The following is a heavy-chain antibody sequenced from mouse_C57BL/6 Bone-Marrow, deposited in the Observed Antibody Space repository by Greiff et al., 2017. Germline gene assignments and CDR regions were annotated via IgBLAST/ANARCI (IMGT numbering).Heavy chain of an antibody. CDR1: GFTFSSYG. CDR2: ISSGGSYT. J-gene: IGHJ4*01. V-gene: IGHV5-6*01. Sequence: EVKLQESGGDLVKPGGSLKLSCAASGFTFSSYGMSWVRQTPDKRLEWVATISSGGSYTYYPDSVKGRFTIARDNAKNTLYLQMSSLKSEDTAMDYCARHSYYAMDYWGQGTSVTVSS. CDR3: ARHSYYAMDY.